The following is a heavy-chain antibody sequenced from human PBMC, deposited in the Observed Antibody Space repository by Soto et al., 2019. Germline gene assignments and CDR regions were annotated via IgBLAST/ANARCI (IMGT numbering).Heavy chain of an antibody. V-gene: IGHV1-46*01. D-gene: IGHD6-13*01. CDR3: ARALAAAGL. J-gene: IGHJ4*02. CDR1: GYTFTSHY. Sequence: QVQLVKSGAEVKKPGASVKVSCKASGYTFTSHYIHWVRQAPGQGLGWMAIINPYGGSTNYAQKFRGRVTLTMDTSTSTVYMEVSSLRSEDTAVYYCARALAAAGLWGQGTLVTVSS. CDR2: INPYGGST.